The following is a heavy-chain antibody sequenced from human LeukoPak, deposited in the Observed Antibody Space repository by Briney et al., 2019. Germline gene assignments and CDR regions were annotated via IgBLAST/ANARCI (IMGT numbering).Heavy chain of an antibody. D-gene: IGHD5-12*01. CDR3: AREWVATLTFDY. Sequence: PGGSLRLSCAASGFTFSSYAMHWVRQAPGKGLEWVAVISYDGSNKYYADSVKGRFTISRDNSKNTLYLQMNSLRAEDTAVYYCAREWVATLTFDYWGQVTLVTVSS. CDR1: GFTFSSYA. V-gene: IGHV3-30-3*01. CDR2: ISYDGSNK. J-gene: IGHJ4*02.